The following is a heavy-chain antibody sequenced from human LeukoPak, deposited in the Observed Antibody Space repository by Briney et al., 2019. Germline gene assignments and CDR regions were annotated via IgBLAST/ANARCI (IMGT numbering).Heavy chain of an antibody. Sequence: PGGSLRLSCAASGFTFSSYAMHWVRQAPGKGLEWLSTISATGSHIYYANSVQGRFTTSRDNAKNSVYLQMNSLRAEDTAVYYCAREYNAAFDIWGQGTMGTVSS. D-gene: IGHD5-24*01. CDR2: ISATGSHI. J-gene: IGHJ3*02. CDR3: AREYNAAFDI. CDR1: GFTFSSYA. V-gene: IGHV3-21*01.